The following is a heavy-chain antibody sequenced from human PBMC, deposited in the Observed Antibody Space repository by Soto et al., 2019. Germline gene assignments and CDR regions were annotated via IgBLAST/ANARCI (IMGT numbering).Heavy chain of an antibody. CDR1: GGSISSSSYY. CDR2: IYYSGST. D-gene: IGHD3-16*02. V-gene: IGHV4-39*01. J-gene: IGHJ6*02. Sequence: SETLSLTCTVSGGSISSSSYYWGWIRQPPGKGLEWIGSIYYSGSTYYTPSLKSRVTISVDTSKNQFSLKLSSVTAADTAVYYCASRSYYYYYYGMDVWGQGTTGTVS. CDR3: ASRSYYYYYYGMDV.